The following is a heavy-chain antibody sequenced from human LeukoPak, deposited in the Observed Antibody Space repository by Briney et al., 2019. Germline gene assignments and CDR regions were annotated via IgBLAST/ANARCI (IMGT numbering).Heavy chain of an antibody. V-gene: IGHV3-30-3*01. CDR2: ISYDGSNK. D-gene: IGHD1-7*01. CDR3: ASATTTPGTTDFDY. J-gene: IGHJ4*02. CDR1: GFTFRSYA. Sequence: GGSLRLSCAASGFTFRSYAMSWVRQAPGKGLEWVAVISYDGSNKYYADSVKGRFTISRDNSKNTLYRQMNSLRAEDTAVYYCASATTTPGTTDFDYWGQGTLVTVSS.